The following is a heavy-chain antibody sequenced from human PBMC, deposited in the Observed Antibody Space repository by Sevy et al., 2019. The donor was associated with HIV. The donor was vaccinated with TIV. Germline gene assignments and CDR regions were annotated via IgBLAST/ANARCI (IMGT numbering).Heavy chain of an antibody. D-gene: IGHD3-10*01. J-gene: IGHJ6*02. CDR3: ARDWRGYIGSGSDYYYYGMDV. Sequence: GGSLRLSCAASGFAFNSYWMSWVRQAPGMGLQWVGTIKEDGSEKYYVDSMKGRFTISRDNAKNSLYLQMNSLRAEDTAVYYCARDWRGYIGSGSDYYYYGMDVWGQGTTVTV. V-gene: IGHV3-7*03. CDR2: IKEDGSEK. CDR1: GFAFNSYW.